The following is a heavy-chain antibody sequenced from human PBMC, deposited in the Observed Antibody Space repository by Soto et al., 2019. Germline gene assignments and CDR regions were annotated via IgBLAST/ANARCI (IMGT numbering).Heavy chain of an antibody. V-gene: IGHV3-33*01. CDR2: ICYGGSNK. CDR3: ARDSGGYCSGGSCLPTYFDY. D-gene: IGHD2-15*01. Sequence: GGSLRLSCAASGFTFSSYGMHWVRQAPGKGLEWVAVICYGGSNKYYADSVKGRFTISRDNSKNTLYLQMNSLRAEDTAVYYCARDSGGYCSGGSCLPTYFDYWGQGTLVTVSS. J-gene: IGHJ4*02. CDR1: GFTFSSYG.